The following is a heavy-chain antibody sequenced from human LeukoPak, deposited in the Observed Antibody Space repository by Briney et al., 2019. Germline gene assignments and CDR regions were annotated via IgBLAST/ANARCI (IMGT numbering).Heavy chain of an antibody. CDR1: GFTFSAFW. V-gene: IGHV3-74*01. J-gene: IGHJ4*02. D-gene: IGHD2-2*01. Sequence: TGGSLRLSCAASGFTFSAFWMHWVRQAPGKGLVWVSRINSDGSSTTYADSVKGRFTVSRDNAKNSLYLQMNSLRAEDTAVYYCARGGCSSASCAFDYWGQGTLVTVSS. CDR2: INSDGSST. CDR3: ARGGCSSASCAFDY.